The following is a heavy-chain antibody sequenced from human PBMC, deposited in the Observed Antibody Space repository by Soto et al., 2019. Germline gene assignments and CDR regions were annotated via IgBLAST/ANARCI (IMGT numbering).Heavy chain of an antibody. J-gene: IGHJ4*02. CDR2: IIPIFGTA. CDR3: ARAEPEMATMSL. D-gene: IGHD5-12*01. V-gene: IGHV1-69*06. Sequence: QVQLVQSGAEVKKPGSSVKVSCKASGGTFSSYAISWVRQTPGQGLEWMGGIIPIFGTANYAQKFQGRVTITADKSTSTGYMELSSLRSEDTAVYYCARAEPEMATMSLWGQGTLVTVSS. CDR1: GGTFSSYA.